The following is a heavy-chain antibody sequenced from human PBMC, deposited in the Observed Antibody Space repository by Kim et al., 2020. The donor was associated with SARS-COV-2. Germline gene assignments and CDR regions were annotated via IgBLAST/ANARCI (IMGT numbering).Heavy chain of an antibody. CDR3: ARDWARYSGSYYPMDV. D-gene: IGHD1-26*01. J-gene: IGHJ6*03. Sequence: SVKGRFTISRDNSKNPLYLQMNSLRAEDTAVYYCARDWARYSGSYYPMDVWGKGTTVTVSS. V-gene: IGHV3-30*07.